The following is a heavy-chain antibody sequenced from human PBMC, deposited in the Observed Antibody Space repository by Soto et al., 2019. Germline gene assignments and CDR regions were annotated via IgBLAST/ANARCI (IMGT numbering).Heavy chain of an antibody. CDR2: IIPIFGTA. D-gene: IGHD3-22*01. J-gene: IGHJ4*02. Sequence: SVKVSCKASGGTFSSYAISWVRQAPGQGLEWMGGIIPIFGTANYAQKFQGRVTITADESTSTAYMELSSLRSEDTAVYYCARGIRGYDSSGYYLLWGQGTLVTVSS. CDR3: ARGIRGYDSSGYYLL. CDR1: GGTFSSYA. V-gene: IGHV1-69*13.